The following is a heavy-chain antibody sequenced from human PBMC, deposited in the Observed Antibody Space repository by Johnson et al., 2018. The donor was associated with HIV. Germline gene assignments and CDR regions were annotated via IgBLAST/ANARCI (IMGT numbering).Heavy chain of an antibody. V-gene: IGHV3-30*04. D-gene: IGHD1-14*01. Sequence: QVQLVESGGGVVQPGRYLRLSCAASGFTFSSYAMHWVRQAPGKGLEWVAVISYDGSNKYYADSVKGRFTISRDSSKDTLYLEMHTLRTEDTAMYYCARGSRYTFDNDVVHLLHAFDIWGQGPMVTVSS. CDR2: ISYDGSNK. CDR3: ARGSRYTFDNDVVHLLHAFDI. J-gene: IGHJ3*02. CDR1: GFTFSSYA.